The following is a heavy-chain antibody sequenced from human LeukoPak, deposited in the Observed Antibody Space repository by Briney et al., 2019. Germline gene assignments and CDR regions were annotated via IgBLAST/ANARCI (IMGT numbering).Heavy chain of an antibody. D-gene: IGHD3-16*02. CDR3: AKGPTSLKSLYYYYGMDV. Sequence: GGSLRLSCAASGFTFSSYAMHWVRQAPGKGLEWVSVISGSGGTTYYADSVKGRFTTSRDNSRNTLYLQMNSLRGEDTAVYFCAKGPTSLKSLYYYYGMDVWGQGTTVTVSS. J-gene: IGHJ6*02. CDR2: ISGSGGTT. CDR1: GFTFSSYA. V-gene: IGHV3-23*01.